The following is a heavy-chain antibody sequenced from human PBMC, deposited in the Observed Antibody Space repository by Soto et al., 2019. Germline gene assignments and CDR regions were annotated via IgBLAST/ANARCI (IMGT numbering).Heavy chain of an antibody. J-gene: IGHJ4*02. Sequence: SETLSVTCTVAGGYISTYYWSWIRQPPGKGLEWIGYIYYSGSTNYSPSLKSRVTISVDTSKNQFSLRLSSVTAADTAVYYCARHLHLQLRSFDYWGQGTLVTVSS. CDR2: IYYSGST. V-gene: IGHV4-59*08. CDR1: GGYISTYY. CDR3: ARHLHLQLRSFDY. D-gene: IGHD1-7*01.